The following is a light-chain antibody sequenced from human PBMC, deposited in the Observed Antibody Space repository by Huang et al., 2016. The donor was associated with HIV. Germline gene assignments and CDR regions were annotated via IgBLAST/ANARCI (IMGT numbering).Light chain of an antibody. CDR3: QQSYNIPRT. Sequence: DIQMTQAPPSLSAAVGDRVIITCRASQIINKYLNWYQQMPGSAPKLLISGASSLQGGDSSRFSGSGSGTDFTLTIRDLQPEDTATYHCQQSYNIPRTFGQGTLLEI. J-gene: IGKJ2*01. CDR2: GAS. V-gene: IGKV1-39*01. CDR1: QIINKY.